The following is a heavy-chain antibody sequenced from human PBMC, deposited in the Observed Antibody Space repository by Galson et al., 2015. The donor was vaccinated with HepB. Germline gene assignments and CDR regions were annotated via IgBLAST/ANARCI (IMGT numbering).Heavy chain of an antibody. V-gene: IGHV4-59*08. J-gene: IGHJ5*02. D-gene: IGHD6-13*01. Sequence: TLSLTCTVSGGSISSYYWSWIRQPPGKGLEWIGYIYYSGSTNYNPSLKSRVTISVDASKNQFSLKLSSVTAADTAVYYCARHRIAAPYNWFDPWGQGTLVTVSS. CDR1: GGSISSYY. CDR3: ARHRIAAPYNWFDP. CDR2: IYYSGST.